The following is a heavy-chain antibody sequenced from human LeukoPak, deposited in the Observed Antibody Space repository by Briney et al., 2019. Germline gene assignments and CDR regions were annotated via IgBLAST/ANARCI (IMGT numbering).Heavy chain of an antibody. CDR3: ARDRPPYYYDSSGYLPLGY. D-gene: IGHD3-22*01. J-gene: IGHJ4*02. V-gene: IGHV3-33*01. Sequence: RSLRLSCAASGFTFSSYGMHWVRQAPGKGLEWVAVIWYDGSNKYYADSVKGRFTISRDNSKNTLYLQMNSLRAEDTAVYYCARDRPPYYYDSSGYLPLGYWGQGTLVTVSS. CDR1: GFTFSSYG. CDR2: IWYDGSNK.